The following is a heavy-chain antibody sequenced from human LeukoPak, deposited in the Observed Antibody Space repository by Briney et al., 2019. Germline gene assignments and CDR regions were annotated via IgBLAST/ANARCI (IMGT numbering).Heavy chain of an antibody. CDR2: IIPIFGTA. Sequence: SVTVSCTASGGTFSSYAISWVRQAPGQGREWMGGIIPIFGTANYEHKFQGRVTITTDESTSTAYTELSSLRYEDTAVYYCARGSAYPTNYYFDYWGQGTLVTVSS. V-gene: IGHV1-69*05. CDR3: ARGSAYPTNYYFDY. D-gene: IGHD2-2*01. CDR1: GGTFSSYA. J-gene: IGHJ4*02.